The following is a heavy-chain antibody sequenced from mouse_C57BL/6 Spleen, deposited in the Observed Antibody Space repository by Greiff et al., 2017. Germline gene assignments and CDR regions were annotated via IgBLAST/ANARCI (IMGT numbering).Heavy chain of an antibody. J-gene: IGHJ4*01. CDR3: ARERVYDSPLYAMDY. D-gene: IGHD2-3*01. CDR1: GYAFSSYW. Sequence: QVQLKQSGAELVKPGASVKISCKASGYAFSSYWMNWVKQRSGKGLEWIGQIYPGDGDTNYNGKFKGKATLTADKSASTAYMQLSSLTSEDSAVYICARERVYDSPLYAMDYWGQGTSVTVSS. CDR2: IYPGDGDT. V-gene: IGHV1-80*01.